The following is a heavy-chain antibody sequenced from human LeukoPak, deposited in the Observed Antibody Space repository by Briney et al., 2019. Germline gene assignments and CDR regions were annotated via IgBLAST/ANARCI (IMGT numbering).Heavy chain of an antibody. CDR2: IEQDGSEK. D-gene: IGHD4-17*01. CDR3: ARGRDYAYPTLDY. Sequence: GGSLRLSCAASGFTFSSYWMSWVRQAPGKGLEWVANIEQDGSEKYYVDSVKGRFTISRDNAKNSLYLQMNSLRAEDTAVYYCARGRDYAYPTLDYWGQGTLVTVSS. J-gene: IGHJ4*02. V-gene: IGHV3-7*01. CDR1: GFTFSSYW.